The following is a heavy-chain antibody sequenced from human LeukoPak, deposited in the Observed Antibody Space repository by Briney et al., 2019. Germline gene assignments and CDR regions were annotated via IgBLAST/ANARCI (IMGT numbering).Heavy chain of an antibody. CDR1: GYSFTSYW. Sequence: GESLKISCKGSGYSFTSYWISWVRQMPGKGLEWMGRIDPSGSYTNYSPSFQGHVTISADKPISTAYLQWSSLKASDTAMYYCASLYCSSASCYEGDYYYGMDVWGKGTGDSVFS. J-gene: IGHJ6*04. CDR2: IDPSGSYT. V-gene: IGHV5-10-1*01. CDR3: ASLYCSSASCYEGDYYYGMDV. D-gene: IGHD2-2*01.